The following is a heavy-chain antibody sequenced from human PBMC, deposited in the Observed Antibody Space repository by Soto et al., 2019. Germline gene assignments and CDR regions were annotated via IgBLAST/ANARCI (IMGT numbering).Heavy chain of an antibody. J-gene: IGHJ4*02. CDR3: ARDNWGFSGGGSGFDY. CDR2: INAGNGNT. V-gene: IGHV1-3*01. D-gene: IGHD7-27*01. Sequence: QVQLVQSGAEVKKPGASVKVSCKASGYTFTSYAMHWVRQAPGQRLEWMGWINAGNGNTKYSQKFQGRVTITRDTSASTAYMELSSLRSEDTAVYYCARDNWGFSGGGSGFDYWGQGTLVTVSS. CDR1: GYTFTSYA.